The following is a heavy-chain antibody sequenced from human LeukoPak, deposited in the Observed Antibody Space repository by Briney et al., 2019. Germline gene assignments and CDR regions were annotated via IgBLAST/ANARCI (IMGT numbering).Heavy chain of an antibody. CDR3: ARDMVRGYYDILTGLDY. CDR1: GFTFSSYS. Sequence: GGSLRLSCAASGFTFSSYSMNWVRQAPGKGLERVSYISSSSSTIYYADSVKGRFTISRDNAKNSLYLQMYSLRDEDTAVYYCARDMVRGYYDILTGLDYWGQGTLVTVSP. CDR2: ISSSSSTI. D-gene: IGHD3-9*01. V-gene: IGHV3-48*02. J-gene: IGHJ4*02.